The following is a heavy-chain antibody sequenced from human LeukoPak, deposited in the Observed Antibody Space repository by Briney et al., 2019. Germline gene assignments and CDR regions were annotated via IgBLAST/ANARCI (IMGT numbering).Heavy chain of an antibody. CDR3: ARGYNVGYYYYYMDV. D-gene: IGHD5-24*01. CDR1: GGSFSGYY. J-gene: IGHJ6*03. V-gene: IGHV4-34*01. CDR2: INHSGST. Sequence: PSETLSLTCAVYGGSFSGYYWSWIRQPPGKGLEWIGEINHSGSTNYNPSLKSRVTISVDTSKNQFSLKLSSVTAADTAVYYCARGYNVGYYYYYMDVWGKGTTVTVSS.